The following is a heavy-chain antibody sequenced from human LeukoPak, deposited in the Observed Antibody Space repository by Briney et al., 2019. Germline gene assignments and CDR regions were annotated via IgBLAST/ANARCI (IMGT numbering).Heavy chain of an antibody. CDR3: ARAQTWTPVDY. CDR2: IYYSGST. D-gene: IGHD3/OR15-3a*01. CDR1: GGSISSSSYY. J-gene: IGHJ4*02. Sequence: SETLSLTCTVSGGSISSSSYYWGWIRQPPGKGLEWIGSIYYSGSTYYNPSLKSRVTISVDTSKNQFSLKLSSVTAADTAVYYCARAQTWTPVDYWGQGTLVTVSS. V-gene: IGHV4-39*07.